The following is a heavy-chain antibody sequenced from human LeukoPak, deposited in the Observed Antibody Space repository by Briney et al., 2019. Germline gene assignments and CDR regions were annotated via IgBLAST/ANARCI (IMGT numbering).Heavy chain of an antibody. CDR3: ARADYDSSGYSSPWFDP. V-gene: IGHV4-31*03. J-gene: IGHJ5*02. Sequence: PSQTLSLTCTVSGGSISSGGYYWSWIRQHPGKGLEWIGYIYYSGSTYYNPSLKSRVTISVDTSKNQFSLKLSSVTAADTAVYYCARADYDSSGYSSPWFDPWGQGTLVTVSS. CDR2: IYYSGST. D-gene: IGHD3-22*01. CDR1: GGSISSGGYY.